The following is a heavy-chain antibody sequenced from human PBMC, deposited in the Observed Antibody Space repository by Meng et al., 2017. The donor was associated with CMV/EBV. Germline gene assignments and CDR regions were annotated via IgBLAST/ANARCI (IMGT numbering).Heavy chain of an antibody. J-gene: IGHJ6*02. Sequence: GESLKISCAASGFTVSSNYMSWVRQAPGKGLEWVSVIYSGGSTYYADSVKGRFTISRDNSKNTLYLQMNGLRAEDTAVYYCARLRTYYDFWSGYYRAYGMDVWGQGTTVTVSS. CDR2: IYSGGST. CDR1: GFTVSSNY. CDR3: ARLRTYYDFWSGYYRAYGMDV. V-gene: IGHV3-53*01. D-gene: IGHD3-3*01.